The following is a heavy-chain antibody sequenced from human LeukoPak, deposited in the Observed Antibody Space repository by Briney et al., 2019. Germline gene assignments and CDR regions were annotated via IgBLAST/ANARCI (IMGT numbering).Heavy chain of an antibody. J-gene: IGHJ4*02. CDR3: ATPKQWLVGGFDN. Sequence: SETLSLTCTVSGGSISSGSYYWGWIRQPPGKGLEWIGSIYYSGSTYYNPPLKSRVIISVDTSKNQFSLKLSSVTAADTAVYYCATPKQWLVGGFDNWGQGTLVTVSS. CDR2: IYYSGST. V-gene: IGHV4-39*01. CDR1: GGSISSGSYY. D-gene: IGHD6-19*01.